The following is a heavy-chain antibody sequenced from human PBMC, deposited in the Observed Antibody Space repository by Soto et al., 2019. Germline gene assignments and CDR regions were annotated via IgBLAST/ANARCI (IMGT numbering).Heavy chain of an antibody. J-gene: IGHJ4*02. CDR1: VYSFTSYK. V-gene: IGHV5-51*01. D-gene: IGHD3-9*01. Sequence: GESLKISCKGSVYSFTSYKIAWVRQMPGKGLEWMGIIFPGDSDTRYSPSFQGQVTISADKSTSTAYLQWSSLKASDTAMYYCARHATYYDILSGYYFDYWGQGTLVTVSS. CDR3: ARHATYYDILSGYYFDY. CDR2: IFPGDSDT.